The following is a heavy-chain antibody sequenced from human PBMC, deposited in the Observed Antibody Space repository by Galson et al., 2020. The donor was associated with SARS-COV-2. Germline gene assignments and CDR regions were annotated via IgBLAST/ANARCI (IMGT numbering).Heavy chain of an antibody. CDR1: GGSFSGYY. V-gene: IGHV4-34*01. Sequence: ETSETLSLTCAVYGGSFSGYYWSWIRQPPGKGLEWIVEINHSGSTNYNPSLKSRVTISEDTSKNQFSLKLSSVTAADTAVYYCARGIVVVPAAAGQYYYYYGMDVWGQGTTVTVSS. D-gene: IGHD2-2*01. J-gene: IGHJ6*02. CDR3: ARGIVVVPAAAGQYYYYYGMDV. CDR2: INHSGST.